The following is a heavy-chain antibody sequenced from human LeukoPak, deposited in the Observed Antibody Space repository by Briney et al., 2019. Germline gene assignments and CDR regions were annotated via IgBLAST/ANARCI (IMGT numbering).Heavy chain of an antibody. D-gene: IGHD3-16*01. CDR2: IYYSGST. V-gene: IGHV4-39*07. CDR1: GGSISGSSYY. CDR3: AREWGDY. Sequence: SETLSLTCTVSGGSISGSSYYWGWIRQPPGKGLEWIGSIYYSGSTYYNPSLKSRVIISVDTSKNQFSLKLSSVTAADTAVYYCAREWGDYWGQGTLVTVSS. J-gene: IGHJ4*02.